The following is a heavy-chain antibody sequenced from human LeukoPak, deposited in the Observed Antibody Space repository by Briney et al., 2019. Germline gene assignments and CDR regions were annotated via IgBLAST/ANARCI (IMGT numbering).Heavy chain of an antibody. CDR3: GMSGDRVPLQDDVFDV. CDR1: GYSFTSYC. J-gene: IGHJ3*01. CDR2: IYPGDSGP. Sequence: GESLKISCKVSGYSFTSYCIGWVRQMPGKGLEWMGIIYPGDSGPTYSPSFQGQVTISVDKSINTAYLQWSSLQASNTAMYYCGMSGDRVPLQDDVFDVWGQGTMVTVS. V-gene: IGHV5-51*01. D-gene: IGHD1-26*01.